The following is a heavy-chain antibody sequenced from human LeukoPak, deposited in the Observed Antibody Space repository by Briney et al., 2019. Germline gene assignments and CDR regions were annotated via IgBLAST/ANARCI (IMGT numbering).Heavy chain of an antibody. Sequence: GGSLRLSCAASGFTFSSYGTPWVRQAPGKGLEWVAVIWYDGSNKYYADSVKGRFTISRDNSKNTLYLQMNSLRAEDTAVYYCARSSGYGSGSYYAYYYYGMDVWGQGTTVTVSS. J-gene: IGHJ6*02. CDR1: GFTFSSYG. V-gene: IGHV3-33*01. CDR2: IWYDGSNK. CDR3: ARSSGYGSGSYYAYYYYGMDV. D-gene: IGHD3-10*01.